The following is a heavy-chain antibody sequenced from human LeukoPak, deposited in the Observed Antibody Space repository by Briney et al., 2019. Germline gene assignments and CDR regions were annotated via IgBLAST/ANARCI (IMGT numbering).Heavy chain of an antibody. D-gene: IGHD2-2*01. CDR2: IWYDGSNK. Sequence: GRSLRLSCAASGFTFSSYGMHWVRQAPGKGLEWVAVIWYDGSNKYYADSVKGRFTISRDNSKNTLYLQMNSLRAEDTAVYYCARGNREYQLLYFGYWGQGTLVTVSS. V-gene: IGHV3-33*01. J-gene: IGHJ4*02. CDR3: ARGNREYQLLYFGY. CDR1: GFTFSSYG.